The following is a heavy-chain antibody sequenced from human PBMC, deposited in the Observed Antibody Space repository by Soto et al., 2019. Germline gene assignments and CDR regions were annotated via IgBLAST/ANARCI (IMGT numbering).Heavy chain of an antibody. J-gene: IGHJ6*02. CDR2: MYYTGVT. V-gene: IGHV4-61*01. CDR1: GGSVGSGKPF. CDR3: ARGGEPLGYYGLDV. Sequence: XGTLSLTCSVYGGSVGSGKPFWNWIRQPPGRGLEWLGYMYYTGVTNYNPSLKSRVSMSVDTSKDQFSLNLTSLTAAETAVYYCARGGEPLGYYGLDVWGQGTTVTVS.